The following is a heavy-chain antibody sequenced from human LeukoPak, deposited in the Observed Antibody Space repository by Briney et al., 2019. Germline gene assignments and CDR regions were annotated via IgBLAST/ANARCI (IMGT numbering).Heavy chain of an antibody. J-gene: IGHJ4*02. CDR2: IWYDGSNK. V-gene: IGHV3-33*06. Sequence: GGSLRLSCAASGFTFSSYWMSWVRQAPGKGLEWVAVIWYDGSNKYYADSVKGRFTMSRDNSKNTLYLQMNSLRAEDTAVYYCAKDPVTMVRGVAGYFDYWGQGTLVTVSS. D-gene: IGHD3-10*01. CDR1: GFTFSSYW. CDR3: AKDPVTMVRGVAGYFDY.